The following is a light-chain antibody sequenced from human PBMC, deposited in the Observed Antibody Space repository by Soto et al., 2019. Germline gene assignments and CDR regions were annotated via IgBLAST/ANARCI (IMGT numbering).Light chain of an antibody. CDR1: QSVDNDY. CDR2: DAS. V-gene: IGKV3-20*01. J-gene: IGKJ4*01. CDR3: QLYGSSSPLP. Sequence: EVVLTQSPGTLSFSPGKITTLSSRATQSVDNDYFPWYQQKPGQAPRLLTYDASSRATGIPDRFSRSRSGTEFNLTITRLEPQDSAVYDHQLYGSSSPLPLGGGTMVVMK.